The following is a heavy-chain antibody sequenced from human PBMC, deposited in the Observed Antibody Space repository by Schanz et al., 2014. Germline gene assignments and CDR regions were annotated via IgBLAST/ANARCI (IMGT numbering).Heavy chain of an antibody. Sequence: QGQLVQSGAEVKKPGASLKVSCKASGYTFTSYGISWVRQAPGQGLEWMGWINPNSGDTNYAQKFQGWVTMTRDTSISTAYMEVSRLKSDDTAVYYCARLSVAGRPHVNYWYFDLWGRGTLVTVSS. J-gene: IGHJ2*01. CDR2: INPNSGDT. V-gene: IGHV1-2*04. CDR3: ARLSVAGRPHVNYWYFDL. CDR1: GYTFTSYG. D-gene: IGHD6-19*01.